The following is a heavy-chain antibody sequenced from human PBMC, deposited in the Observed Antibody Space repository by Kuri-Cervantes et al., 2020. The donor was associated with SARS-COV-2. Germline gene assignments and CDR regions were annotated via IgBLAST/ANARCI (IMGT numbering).Heavy chain of an antibody. Sequence: GESLKISCAASGFTFSSYAMSWVRQAPGKGLEWVSVISASGASTYYADSVKGRFTISRDNSKNTLYLQMNSLRAEDTAVYYCAKDLGRPNWFDPWGQGTLVTVSS. J-gene: IGHJ5*02. CDR1: GFTFSSYA. CDR3: AKDLGRPNWFDP. V-gene: IGHV3-23*01. CDR2: ISASGAST.